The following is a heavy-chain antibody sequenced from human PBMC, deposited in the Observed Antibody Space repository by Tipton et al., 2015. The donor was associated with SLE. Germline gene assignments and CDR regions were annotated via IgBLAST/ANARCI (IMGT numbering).Heavy chain of an antibody. Sequence: SLRLSCAASGFTFSSYAMHWVRQAPGKGLEWVAFIRYDGSNKNYAGSVKGRFTISRDNSKNTLYLQMNSLRAEDTAVYYCATRRDGYNYGGFDIWGQGTMVTVSS. D-gene: IGHD5-24*01. V-gene: IGHV3-30*02. J-gene: IGHJ3*02. CDR3: ATRRDGYNYGGFDI. CDR1: GFTFSSYA. CDR2: IRYDGSNK.